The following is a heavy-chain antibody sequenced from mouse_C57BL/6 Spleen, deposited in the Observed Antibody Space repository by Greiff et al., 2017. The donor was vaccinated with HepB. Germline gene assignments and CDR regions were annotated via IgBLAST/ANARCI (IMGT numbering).Heavy chain of an antibody. D-gene: IGHD2-3*01. CDR3: TRGRDGYHFDY. V-gene: IGHV5-9-1*02. CDR2: ISSGGDYI. CDR1: GFTFSSYA. J-gene: IGHJ2*01. Sequence: DVHLVESGEGLVKPGGSLKLSCAASGFTFSSYAMSWVRQTPEKRLEWVAYISSGGDYIYYADTVKGRFTISRDNARNTLYLQMSSLKSEDTAMYYCTRGRDGYHFDYWGQGTTLTVSS.